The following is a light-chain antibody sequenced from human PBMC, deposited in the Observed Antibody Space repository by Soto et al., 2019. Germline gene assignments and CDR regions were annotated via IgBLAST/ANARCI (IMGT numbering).Light chain of an antibody. J-gene: IGLJ3*02. CDR3: QSWGTGIPWV. CDR2: LNSDGSH. Sequence: QPVLTQSPSASASLGASVKLTCTLSSGHSSYAIAWHQQQPEKGPRYLMKLNSDGSHSKGDGIPDRFSGSSSGADRYLTISRLEYEDEADYYCQSWGTGIPWVFGGGTKLTVL. CDR1: SGHSSYA. V-gene: IGLV4-69*01.